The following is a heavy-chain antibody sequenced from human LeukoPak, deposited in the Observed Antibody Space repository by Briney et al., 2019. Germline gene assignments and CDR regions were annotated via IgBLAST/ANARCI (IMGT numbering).Heavy chain of an antibody. CDR3: ARVGYSSRDFDY. V-gene: IGHV1-2*02. D-gene: IGHD6-13*01. CDR2: INPNSGGT. CDR1: GYTFTSYD. Sequence: ASVKVSCKASGYTFTSYDINWVRQATGQGLEWMGWINPNSGGTNYAQKFQGRVTMTRDTSISTAYIELSRLRSDDTAVYYCARVGYSSRDFDYWGQGTLVTVSS. J-gene: IGHJ4*02.